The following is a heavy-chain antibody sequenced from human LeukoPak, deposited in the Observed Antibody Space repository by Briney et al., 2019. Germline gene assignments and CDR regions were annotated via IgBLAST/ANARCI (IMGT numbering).Heavy chain of an antibody. V-gene: IGHV3-30*01. D-gene: IGHD3-22*01. CDR3: AREPGNSGYTYFDF. CDR1: GFTFNHYA. Sequence: GGSLRLSCAASGFTFNHYALHWVRQAPGKGLEWVAAISYDGRSRFYADSVRGRFTISRDDSTNTLSLQMNSLRPEDTPVYYCAREPGNSGYTYFDFWGQGTLVTVSS. CDR2: ISYDGRSR. J-gene: IGHJ4*02.